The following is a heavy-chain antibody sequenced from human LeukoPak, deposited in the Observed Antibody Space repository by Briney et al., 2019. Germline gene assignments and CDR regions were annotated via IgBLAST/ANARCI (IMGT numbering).Heavy chain of an antibody. Sequence: VASVKVSRKASGYTFTGYYIHWVRQAPGQGLEYMGWINPNSGGTNYAQKFQGRVTMTRDTSISTAYMELSRLRSDDTAVYYCARDLYQWLPSTRPRDYYYYMDVWGEGTTVTVSS. CDR1: GYTFTGYY. CDR3: ARDLYQWLPSTRPRDYYYYMDV. J-gene: IGHJ6*03. D-gene: IGHD6-19*01. CDR2: INPNSGGT. V-gene: IGHV1-2*02.